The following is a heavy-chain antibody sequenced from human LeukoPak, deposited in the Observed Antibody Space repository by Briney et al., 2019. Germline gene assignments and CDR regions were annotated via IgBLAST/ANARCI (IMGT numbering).Heavy chain of an antibody. Sequence: ASVKVSCKASGYTFTSYGISWVRQAPGQGLEWMGWISAYNGNTTYAQKLQGRVTMTTDTSTSTAYMELRSLRSDDTAVYYCARVRSRDPYYYDSSGSSKDAFDIWGQGTMVTVSS. CDR3: ARVRSRDPYYYDSSGSSKDAFDI. D-gene: IGHD3-22*01. CDR2: ISAYNGNT. CDR1: GYTFTSYG. J-gene: IGHJ3*02. V-gene: IGHV1-18*01.